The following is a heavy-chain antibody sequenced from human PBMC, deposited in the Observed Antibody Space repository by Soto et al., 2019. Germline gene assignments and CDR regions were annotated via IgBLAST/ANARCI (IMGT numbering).Heavy chain of an antibody. CDR1: GYTFTSYG. Sequence: ASVKVSCKASGYTFTSYGISWVRQAPGQGLEWMGWISAYNGNTNYAQKLQGRVTMTTDTSTSTAYMELRSLRSDDTAVYYCARDWMNYYDSGGYYHWGQGTLVTVSS. V-gene: IGHV1-18*04. CDR2: ISAYNGNT. CDR3: ARDWMNYYDSGGYYH. D-gene: IGHD3-22*01. J-gene: IGHJ5*02.